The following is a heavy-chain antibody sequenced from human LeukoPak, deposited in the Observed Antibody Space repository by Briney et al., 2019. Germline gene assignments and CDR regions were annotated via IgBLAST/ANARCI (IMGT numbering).Heavy chain of an antibody. CDR2: ISYDGSNK. Sequence: GGSLRLSCAASGFTFSSYPMHWVRQAPGKGLEWVGVISYDGSNKYYADSVKGRFTISRDSSKNTLYLQVNSLRAEDTAVYYCARDGGGYYASGTHYYFDCWGQGTLVTVSS. V-gene: IGHV3-30-3*01. J-gene: IGHJ4*02. CDR3: ARDGGGYYASGTHYYFDC. CDR1: GFTFSSYP. D-gene: IGHD3-10*01.